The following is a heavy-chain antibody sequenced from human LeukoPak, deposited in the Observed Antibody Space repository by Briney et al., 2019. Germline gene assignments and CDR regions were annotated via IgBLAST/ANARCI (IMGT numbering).Heavy chain of an antibody. V-gene: IGHV3-49*03. CDR2: IRSKPYGGTT. Sequence: GGSLRLSCTASGFTLGGYGASWFRRAPGKGLEWVAFIRSKPYGGTTESAASVKGRFSLSRDDFEYVAYLQMNNLKTEDTAVYFCSRVKYSGVGGRFDAFDIWGQGTKVTVSS. CDR3: SRVKYSGVGGRFDAFDI. J-gene: IGHJ3*02. D-gene: IGHD1-26*01. CDR1: GFTLGGYG.